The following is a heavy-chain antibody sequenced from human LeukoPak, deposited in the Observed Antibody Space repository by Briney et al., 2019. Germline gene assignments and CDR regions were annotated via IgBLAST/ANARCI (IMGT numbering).Heavy chain of an antibody. D-gene: IGHD4-11*01. Sequence: PGGSLRLSCTASGFASSCCGMHWVRQAPGKGLEWVAIISYDGTYEYFADSVTGRFTISRDNSKNTLSLQMNSLRAEDTAVYYCAREDSNNFDYWGQGTLVTVSS. V-gene: IGHV3-30*03. CDR1: GFASSCCG. CDR3: AREDSNNFDY. CDR2: ISYDGTYE. J-gene: IGHJ4*02.